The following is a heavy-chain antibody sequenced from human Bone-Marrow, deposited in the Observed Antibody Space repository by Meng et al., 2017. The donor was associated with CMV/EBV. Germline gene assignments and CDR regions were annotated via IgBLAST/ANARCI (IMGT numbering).Heavy chain of an antibody. CDR1: GGSVSSGSYY. J-gene: IGHJ4*02. Sequence: SETLSLTCTVSGGSVSSGSYYWSWIRQPPGKGLEWIGSIYHSGSTYYNPSLKSRVTISVDTSKNQFSLKLSSVTAADTAVYYCARGYSNPHWGQGKLVTVYS. V-gene: IGHV4-39*07. CDR3: ARGYSNPH. D-gene: IGHD4-11*01. CDR2: IYHSGST.